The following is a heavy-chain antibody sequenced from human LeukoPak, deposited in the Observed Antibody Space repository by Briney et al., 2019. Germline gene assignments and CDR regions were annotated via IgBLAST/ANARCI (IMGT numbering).Heavy chain of an antibody. CDR1: GFTFSSYA. D-gene: IGHD3-10*01. CDR2: ISDSGSHI. J-gene: IGHJ5*02. V-gene: IGHV3-23*01. Sequence: PGGSLRLSCAASGFTFSSYAMTWVRQAPGKGLEWVSEISDSGSHIYYAGSARGRFTISRDNFKSTLYLQMNSLGADDTAVYYCAKDRYGSGTYGSFDPWGQGTLVTVSS. CDR3: AKDRYGSGTYGSFDP.